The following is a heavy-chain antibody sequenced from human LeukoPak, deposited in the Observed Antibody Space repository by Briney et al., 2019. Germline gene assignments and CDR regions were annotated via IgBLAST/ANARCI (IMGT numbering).Heavy chain of an antibody. V-gene: IGHV3-48*03. Sequence: PGGSLRLSCAASGFRFSSYEMNWVRQAPGRGLEWVSYIGNTGRTIYYVDSVKGRFTVSRDNAKNSLYLQMNSLRAEDTAVYYCARIKRHCSSTSCFNWFDPWGQGTLVTVSS. D-gene: IGHD2-2*01. CDR3: ARIKRHCSSTSCFNWFDP. CDR2: IGNTGRTI. CDR1: GFRFSSYE. J-gene: IGHJ5*02.